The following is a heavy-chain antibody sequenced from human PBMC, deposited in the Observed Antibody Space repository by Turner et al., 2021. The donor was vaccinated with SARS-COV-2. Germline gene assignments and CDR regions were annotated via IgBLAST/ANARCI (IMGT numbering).Heavy chain of an antibody. D-gene: IGHD5-18*01. V-gene: IGHV1-8*01. Sequence: QVQLVQSGAEVKKLGASVKVFCKASGYTFTSYDTNWVRQAAGQGLECMGWMNHNSGNTGYAQKFQGRATMTRNTSISTAYMELSSLRSEDTAVYYCARTFTAMVGVDYWGQGTMVTVSS. J-gene: IGHJ4*02. CDR3: ARTFTAMVGVDY. CDR2: MNHNSGNT. CDR1: GYTFTSYD.